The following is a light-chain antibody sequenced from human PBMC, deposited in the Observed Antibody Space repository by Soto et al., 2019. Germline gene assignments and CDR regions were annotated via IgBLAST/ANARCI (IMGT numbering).Light chain of an antibody. CDR1: QSINSN. V-gene: IGKV3-15*01. J-gene: IGKJ4*01. CDR2: GAS. Sequence: EIVMTQSPATLSVSPGERATLSCRASQSINSNLAWYQQKPGQAPRLLMYGASTRATGIPARFSGSGSGTEFTLTISSLQSEDFAVYYCQQYNNWPPLTFGGGTKVDIK. CDR3: QQYNNWPPLT.